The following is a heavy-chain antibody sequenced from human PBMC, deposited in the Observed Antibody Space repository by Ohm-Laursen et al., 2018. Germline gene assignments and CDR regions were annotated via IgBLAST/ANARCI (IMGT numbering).Heavy chain of an antibody. CDR3: ASTSLVVPAASHYYYYGMDV. Sequence: ESLRISCKGSGYSFTSYWIGWVRQMPGKGLEWMGIIYPGDSDTRYSPSFQGQVTISADKSISTAYLQWSSLKASDTAMYYCASTSLVVPAASHYYYYGMDVWGQGTTVTVSS. V-gene: IGHV5-51*01. D-gene: IGHD2-2*01. J-gene: IGHJ6*02. CDR2: IYPGDSDT. CDR1: GYSFTSYW.